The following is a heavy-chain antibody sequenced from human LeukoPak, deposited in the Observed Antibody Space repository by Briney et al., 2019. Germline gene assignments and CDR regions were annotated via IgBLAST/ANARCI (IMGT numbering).Heavy chain of an antibody. V-gene: IGHV1-8*01. CDR3: TTGLWRKVDY. D-gene: IGHD3-3*01. CDR1: RYTFTTYD. Sequence: ASVTVSSTSSRYTFTTYDINWVRQAAGQGLEWMGWMNPNSGNTGYVQKFQCRVTITSNTSISTVYMELSSLKSEDRAVYYCTTGLWRKVDYWGQGTLVTVSS. CDR2: MNPNSGNT. J-gene: IGHJ4*02.